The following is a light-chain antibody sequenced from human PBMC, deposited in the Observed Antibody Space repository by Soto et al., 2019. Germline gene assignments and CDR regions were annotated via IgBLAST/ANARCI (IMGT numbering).Light chain of an antibody. CDR1: QDISNY. Sequence: DIQMTQSPSSLSASVGDRVTITCQASQDISNYLNWYQQKPGKAPKLPIYDASNLQTGVPSRFSGGGSGTDFTFTIFSLQPEDIATYYCQQYDNLPLTFGGGTKVEIK. J-gene: IGKJ4*01. CDR3: QQYDNLPLT. V-gene: IGKV1-33*01. CDR2: DAS.